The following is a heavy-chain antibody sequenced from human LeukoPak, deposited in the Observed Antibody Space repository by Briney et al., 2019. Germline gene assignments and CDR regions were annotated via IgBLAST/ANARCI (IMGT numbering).Heavy chain of an antibody. V-gene: IGHV1-18*04. Sequence: GASVKVSCKASGYTFTSYYIHWVRQAPGQGLEWMGWISPYNGNTKYAQKFQGRVTMTTDTSTSTAYMELRSLRSDDTAVYYCAKDRRLRFLEWSSIGYFQHWGQGTLVAVSS. D-gene: IGHD3-3*01. J-gene: IGHJ1*01. CDR3: AKDRRLRFLEWSSIGYFQH. CDR2: ISPYNGNT. CDR1: GYTFTSYY.